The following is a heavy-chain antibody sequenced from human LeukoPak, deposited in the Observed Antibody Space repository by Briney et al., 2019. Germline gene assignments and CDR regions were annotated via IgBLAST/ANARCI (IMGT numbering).Heavy chain of an antibody. CDR2: IIGSGGST. CDR1: GFTFSNYA. D-gene: IGHD6-19*01. V-gene: IGHV3-23*01. J-gene: IGHJ4*02. CDR3: AKAFSGWYLYYFDY. Sequence: GGCLRLSCVASGFTFSNYATSWVRQAPGKGLEWVSGIIGSGGSTYYADSVKGRFTISRDNSQNTLYLQMNSLRAEDTAVYYCAKAFSGWYLYYFDYWGQGTLVTVSS.